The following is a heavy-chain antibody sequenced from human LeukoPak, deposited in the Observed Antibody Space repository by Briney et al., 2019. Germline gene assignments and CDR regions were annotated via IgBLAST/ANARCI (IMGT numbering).Heavy chain of an antibody. V-gene: IGHV3-20*04. J-gene: IGHJ4*02. Sequence: GGSLRLSCAASGFTFSSYSMSWVRHAPGKGLEWVSGINWNGGSTAYADSVKGRFTISRDNAKNSLYLQMNSLRAEDTALYYCARDQQVYSSGWLPGYWGQGTLVTVSS. CDR3: ARDQQVYSSGWLPGY. D-gene: IGHD6-19*01. CDR1: GFTFSSYS. CDR2: INWNGGST.